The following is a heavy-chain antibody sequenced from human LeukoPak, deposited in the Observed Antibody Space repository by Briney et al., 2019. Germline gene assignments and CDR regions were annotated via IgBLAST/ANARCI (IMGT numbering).Heavy chain of an antibody. V-gene: IGHV1-8*01. Sequence: ASVKVSCKASGYTFTSYDINWVRQATGQGLEWMGWMNPNSGNTGYAQKFQGRVTMTRNTSISTAYMELSSLRSEDTAVYYCARVGIAAKNPDYWGQGTLVTVSS. D-gene: IGHD6-13*01. CDR2: MNPNSGNT. CDR3: ARVGIAAKNPDY. CDR1: GYTFTSYD. J-gene: IGHJ4*02.